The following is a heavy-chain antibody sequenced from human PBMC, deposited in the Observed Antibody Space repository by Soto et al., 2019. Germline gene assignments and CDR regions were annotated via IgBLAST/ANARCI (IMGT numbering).Heavy chain of an antibody. CDR3: AHKRVYSSGWAYFDY. V-gene: IGHV2-5*02. J-gene: IGHJ4*02. CDR1: GFSLSTSGVG. Sequence: QITLKESGPPLVKPTQTLTLTCTFSGFSLSTSGVGVGWIRQPPGKALEWLALIYWDDDKRYSPSLKSRLTITKDTSKNQVVLTMTNMDPVDTATYYCAHKRVYSSGWAYFDYWGQGTLVTVSS. D-gene: IGHD6-19*01. CDR2: IYWDDDK.